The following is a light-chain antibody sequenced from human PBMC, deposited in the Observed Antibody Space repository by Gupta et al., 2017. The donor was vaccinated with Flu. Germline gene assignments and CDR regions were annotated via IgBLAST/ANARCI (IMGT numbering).Light chain of an antibody. V-gene: IGLV2-8*01. CDR3: SSYAGSTDCYV. CDR2: EVS. J-gene: IGLJ1*01. CDR1: SNDVGGYNY. Sequence: QSALTQPPSASGSPGQSVAISCTGTSNDVGGYNYVSWYQQHPGKAPKLMMYEVSKRPSGVPERCAGSKSGNTASRTVYGLQAEDEADYFCSSYAGSTDCYVFGTGTKVSVL.